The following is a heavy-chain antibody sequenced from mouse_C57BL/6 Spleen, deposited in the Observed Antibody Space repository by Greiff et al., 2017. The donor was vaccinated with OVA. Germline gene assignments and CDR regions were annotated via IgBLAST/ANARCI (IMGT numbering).Heavy chain of an antibody. Sequence: QVQLKESGAELVKPGASVKLSCKASGYTFTSYWMHWVKQRPGRGLEWIGRIDPNSGGTKYNEKFKSKATLTVDKPSSTAYMQLSSLTSEDSAVYYCARREIRGSGAMDYWGQGTSVTVSS. CDR3: ARREIRGSGAMDY. CDR2: IDPNSGGT. J-gene: IGHJ4*01. V-gene: IGHV1-72*01. D-gene: IGHD3-1*01. CDR1: GYTFTSYW.